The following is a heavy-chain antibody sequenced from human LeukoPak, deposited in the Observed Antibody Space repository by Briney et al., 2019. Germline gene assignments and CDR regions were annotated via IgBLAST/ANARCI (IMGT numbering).Heavy chain of an antibody. CDR3: AREASSSWFPLGY. CDR1: GGSISSYY. CDR2: IYYSGST. D-gene: IGHD6-13*01. Sequence: PSETLSLTCTVSGGSISSYYWSWIRQPPGKGLEWIGYIYYSGSTNYNPSLKSRVTMSVDTSKNQFSLKLSSVTAADTAVYYCAREASSSWFPLGYWGQGTLVTVSS. V-gene: IGHV4-59*12. J-gene: IGHJ4*02.